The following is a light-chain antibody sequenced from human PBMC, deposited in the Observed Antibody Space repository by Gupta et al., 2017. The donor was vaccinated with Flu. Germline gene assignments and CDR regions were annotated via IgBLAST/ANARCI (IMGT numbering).Light chain of an antibody. CDR2: WAS. Sequence: DIVMTQSPDSLAVSLGERATINCKSSQSGLYRSNNKNYLAWYQQKPGQPPKLLIYWASTRESGVPDRFSGSGSGTDFTLTISSLQAEDVAVYYCQQDYSSPITFGQGTRLEIK. CDR3: QQDYSSPIT. V-gene: IGKV4-1*01. J-gene: IGKJ5*01. CDR1: QSGLYRSNNKNY.